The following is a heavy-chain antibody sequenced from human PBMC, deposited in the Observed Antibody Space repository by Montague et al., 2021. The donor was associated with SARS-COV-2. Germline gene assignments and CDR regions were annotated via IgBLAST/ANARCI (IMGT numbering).Heavy chain of an antibody. D-gene: IGHD6-19*01. J-gene: IGHJ3*02. CDR2: NYYSGST. CDR1: GGSISSYY. CDR3: ARGSGWMGNAFDI. V-gene: IGHV4-59*01. Sequence: SETLSLTCTVSGGSISSYYWSWIRQPPGKGLEWIGYNYYSGSTNYNPSLKSRVTISVDTSKNQFSLKLSSVTAADTAVYYCARGSGWMGNAFDIWGQGATVTVSS.